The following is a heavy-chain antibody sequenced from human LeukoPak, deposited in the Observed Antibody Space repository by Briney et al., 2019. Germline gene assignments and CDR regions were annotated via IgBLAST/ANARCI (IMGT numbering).Heavy chain of an antibody. Sequence: ASVKVSCKASGYTFTTYYMNWVRQAPGKGLDWMGIINSSGGSTTYAQKFQGRVTMTRDTSTSTIYMELSSLRSEDTAVYYCARGSGYDFLGALDIWGQGTMVTVSS. V-gene: IGHV1-46*01. CDR2: INSSGGST. CDR1: GYTFTTYY. J-gene: IGHJ3*02. D-gene: IGHD5-12*01. CDR3: ARGSGYDFLGALDI.